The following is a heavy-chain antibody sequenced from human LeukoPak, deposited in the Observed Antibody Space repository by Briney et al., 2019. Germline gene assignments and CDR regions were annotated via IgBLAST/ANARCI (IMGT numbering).Heavy chain of an antibody. Sequence: PGGSLRLSCAASGFTFSSYGMHWVRQAPGKGLEWVAFIRYDGSNKYYAASVKGRFSFSRDNSNNTLYLQMNNLRPEDTALYYCARESHEGATRAYNWFDPWGQGTLVSVSS. CDR1: GFTFSSYG. J-gene: IGHJ5*02. D-gene: IGHD1-26*01. CDR2: IRYDGSNK. CDR3: ARESHEGATRAYNWFDP. V-gene: IGHV3-30*02.